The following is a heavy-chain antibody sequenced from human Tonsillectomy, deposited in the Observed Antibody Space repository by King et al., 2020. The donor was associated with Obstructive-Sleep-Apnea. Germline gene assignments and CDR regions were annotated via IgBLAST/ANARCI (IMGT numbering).Heavy chain of an antibody. V-gene: IGHV3-30*04. J-gene: IGHJ5*02. D-gene: IGHD3-16*01. Sequence: VQLVESGGGVVQPGRSLRLSCEASGFTFSSYAIHWVRQAPGKGLEWVAVISHDGRDKYYADSVKGRFTISRDNSKNTLYLQMNRLRAEDTAVYYCATELPRRGGDTSPTWGQGTLVTVSS. CDR1: GFTFSSYA. CDR2: ISHDGRDK. CDR3: ATELPRRGGDTSPT.